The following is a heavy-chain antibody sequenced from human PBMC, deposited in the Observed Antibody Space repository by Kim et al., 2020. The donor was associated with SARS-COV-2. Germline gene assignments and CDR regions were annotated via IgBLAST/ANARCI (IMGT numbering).Heavy chain of an antibody. Sequence: ASVKVSCKASGYTFTSYGISWVRQAPGQGLEWMGWISAYNGNTNYAQKLQGRVTMTTDTSTSTAYMELRSLRSDDTAVYYCARLYDSSGYEHSNFDYWVQGTLVTVSS. J-gene: IGHJ4*02. D-gene: IGHD3-22*01. CDR2: ISAYNGNT. V-gene: IGHV1-18*01. CDR1: GYTFTSYG. CDR3: ARLYDSSGYEHSNFDY.